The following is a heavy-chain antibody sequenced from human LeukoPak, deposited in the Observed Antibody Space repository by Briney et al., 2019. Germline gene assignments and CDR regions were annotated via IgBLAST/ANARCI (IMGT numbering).Heavy chain of an antibody. CDR2: IYSAGST. CDR3: ARIFEKWPYYFDY. J-gene: IGHJ4*02. CDR1: GFTVSTNY. D-gene: IGHD3-9*01. V-gene: IGHV3-53*01. Sequence: PGGSLRLSCAASGFTVSTNYMSWVRQAPGKGLEWVSVIYSAGSTDSADSVKGRLTISRDKSKNTLYLQMNSLRAEDTAVYYCARIFEKWPYYFDYWGQGTLVTVSS.